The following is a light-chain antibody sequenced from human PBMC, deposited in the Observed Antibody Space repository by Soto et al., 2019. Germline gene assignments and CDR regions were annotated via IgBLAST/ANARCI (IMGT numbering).Light chain of an antibody. Sequence: EIVLTQSPGTLSLSPGERAALSCRASQSVSSSYLAWYQLKPGQAPRLLIYGASSRATGIPDRFSGSGSGTDFTLTNSRPEPEDFAVYYGQHYGSSLWTFGQGTKVEIK. CDR3: QHYGSSLWT. CDR2: GAS. CDR1: QSVSSSY. J-gene: IGKJ1*01. V-gene: IGKV3-20*01.